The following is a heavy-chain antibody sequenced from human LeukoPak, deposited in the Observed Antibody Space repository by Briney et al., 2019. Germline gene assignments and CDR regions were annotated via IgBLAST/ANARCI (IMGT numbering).Heavy chain of an antibody. CDR2: ISYDGTNK. D-gene: IGHD2-15*01. CDR1: GFTFSNYA. Sequence: PGGSLRLSCAASGFTFSNYAMHWVRQAPGKGLDWVSVISYDGTNKYYADSVKGRFTISRDNAKNTLYLQMSSLRADDTAVYFCSRAGSYRFDFWGQGTLVTVSS. CDR3: SRAGSYRFDF. V-gene: IGHV3-30*04. J-gene: IGHJ4*02.